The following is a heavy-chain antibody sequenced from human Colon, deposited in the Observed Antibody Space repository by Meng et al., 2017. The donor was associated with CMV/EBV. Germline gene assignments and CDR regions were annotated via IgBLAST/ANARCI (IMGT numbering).Heavy chain of an antibody. V-gene: IGHV3-7*01. D-gene: IGHD3-10*01. J-gene: IGHJ4*02. CDR2: IKQDGSEQ. Sequence: EGSLRLSCAASGFSFSNFWMSWVRQAPGKGLEWVANIKQDGSEQFYADSVKGRFTISRDNAKNSLYLQMNSLTAGDTALYYCGKNRVESWGQGTLVTVSS. CDR3: GKNRVES. CDR1: GFSFSNFW.